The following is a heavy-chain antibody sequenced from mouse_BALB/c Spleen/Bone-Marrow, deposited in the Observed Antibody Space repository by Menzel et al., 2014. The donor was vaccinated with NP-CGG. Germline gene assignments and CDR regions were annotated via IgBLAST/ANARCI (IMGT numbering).Heavy chain of an antibody. CDR2: IYPGDGDT. CDR1: GYAFSSYW. CDR3: ARWYRDPHFAMDY. J-gene: IGHJ4*01. D-gene: IGHD2-14*01. Sequence: VQLQQSGAELVRPGSSVKISRKASGYAFSSYWMNWVKQRPGQGLEWIGQIYPGDGDTNYNGNFKDKATLTVDRSSSTAFMQLSSLTSEDSAVYLCARWYRDPHFAMDYWGPGTSVTVSS. V-gene: IGHV1-80*01.